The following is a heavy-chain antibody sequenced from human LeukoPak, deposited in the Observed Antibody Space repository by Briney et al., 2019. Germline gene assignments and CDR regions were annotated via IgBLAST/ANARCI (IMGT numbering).Heavy chain of an antibody. CDR3: ARDSEYCSSTSCYENWFDP. V-gene: IGHV1-2*02. Sequence: ASVKVSCKASGYTFTGYYMHWVRQAPGQGLEWMGWINPNSGGTNYAQKFQGRVTMTRDTSISTAYTELSRLRSDDTAVYYCARDSEYCSSTSCYENWFDPWGQGTLVTVSS. CDR1: GYTFTGYY. CDR2: INPNSGGT. D-gene: IGHD2-2*01. J-gene: IGHJ5*02.